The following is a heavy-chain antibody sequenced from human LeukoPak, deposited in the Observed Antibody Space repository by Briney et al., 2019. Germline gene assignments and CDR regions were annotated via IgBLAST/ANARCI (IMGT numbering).Heavy chain of an antibody. J-gene: IGHJ4*02. CDR2: ISFDGGNK. Sequence: GRSLRLSCAASGFIFNTYAMHWVRQAPGKGLEWVAVISFDGGNKYYPDSVKGRFTISRDNSRNALYLQMSSLRAEDTGVYYCARDCDSAHYSDYWGQGTLVTVSS. CDR3: ARDCDSAHYSDY. V-gene: IGHV3-30-3*01. CDR1: GFIFNTYA. D-gene: IGHD2-21*01.